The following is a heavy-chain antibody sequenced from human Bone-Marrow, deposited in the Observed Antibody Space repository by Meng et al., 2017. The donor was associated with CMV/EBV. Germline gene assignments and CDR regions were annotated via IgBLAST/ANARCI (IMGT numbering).Heavy chain of an antibody. V-gene: IGHV3-13*01. Sequence: GESLKISCAASGFTFSHSWMHWVRQAPGKGLVWVSAIGTAGDTYYPGSVKGRFTISRENAKNSLYLQMNSLRAGDTAVYYCARSLSGRGDYYYGMDVWGQGTTVTVSS. CDR3: ARSLSGRGDYYYGMDV. CDR1: GFTFSHSW. J-gene: IGHJ6*02. CDR2: IGTAGDT.